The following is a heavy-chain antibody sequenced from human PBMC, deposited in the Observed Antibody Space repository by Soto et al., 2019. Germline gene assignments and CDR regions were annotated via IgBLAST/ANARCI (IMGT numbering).Heavy chain of an antibody. CDR1: GYTFTSYY. D-gene: IGHD3-16*02. CDR2: INPSGGST. V-gene: IGHV1-46*01. CDR3: ARDPLLYVWGSYRSFWFDP. Sequence: QVQLVQSGAEVKKPGASVKVSCKASGYTFTSYYMHWVRQAPGQGLEWMGIINPSGGSTSYAQKFQGRVTMTRDTSTSTVYMELSSLRSEDTAVYYCARDPLLYVWGSYRSFWFDPWGQGTLVTVSS. J-gene: IGHJ5*02.